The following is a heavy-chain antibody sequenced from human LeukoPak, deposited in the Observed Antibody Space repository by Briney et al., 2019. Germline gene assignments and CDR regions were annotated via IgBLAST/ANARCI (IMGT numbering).Heavy chain of an antibody. CDR2: ISSRSTYI. Sequence: GGSLRLSCAASGFTFSAHDMHWVRQAPGKGLEWVACISSRSTYIYYADSVKGRFTISRDNAKSSLYLQMSGLRADDTAVHYCARDPYSSTWSYGMDIWGQGTTVIVSS. J-gene: IGHJ6*02. CDR3: ARDPYSSTWSYGMDI. D-gene: IGHD6-13*01. V-gene: IGHV3-21*04. CDR1: GFTFSAHD.